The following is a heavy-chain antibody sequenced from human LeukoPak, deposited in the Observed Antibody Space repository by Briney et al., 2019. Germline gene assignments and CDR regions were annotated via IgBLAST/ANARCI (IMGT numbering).Heavy chain of an antibody. CDR1: GFTFDDYG. CDR2: INWNGGST. J-gene: IGHJ6*03. V-gene: IGHV3-20*04. Sequence: GGSLRLSCAASGFTFDDYGISWVRQAPGKGLEWVSGINWNGGSTGYADSVKGRLTIPRDNAKNSLYLQMNSLRAEDTALYYCARVAYGDYSYYYYMDVWGKGTTVTVSS. CDR3: ARVAYGDYSYYYYMDV. D-gene: IGHD4-17*01.